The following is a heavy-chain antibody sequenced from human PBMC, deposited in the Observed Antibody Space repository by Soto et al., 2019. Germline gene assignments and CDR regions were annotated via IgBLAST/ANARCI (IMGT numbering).Heavy chain of an antibody. J-gene: IGHJ6*02. V-gene: IGHV3-21*01. Sequence: GGSLRLSCAASGFTFSSYSMNWVRQAPGKGLEWVSSISSSSSYIYYADSVKGRFTISRDNAKNSLYLQMNSLRAEDTAVYYCASNDYGDYGSRYYGMDVWGQGTTVTVSS. D-gene: IGHD4-17*01. CDR3: ASNDYGDYGSRYYGMDV. CDR2: ISSSSSYI. CDR1: GFTFSSYS.